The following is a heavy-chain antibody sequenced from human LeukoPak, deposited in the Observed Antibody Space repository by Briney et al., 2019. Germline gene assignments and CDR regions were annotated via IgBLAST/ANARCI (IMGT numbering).Heavy chain of an antibody. J-gene: IGHJ2*01. CDR2: ISSSGSGGNT. D-gene: IGHD1-26*01. CDR3: AKDRTVGASYWYFDL. V-gene: IGHV3-23*01. Sequence: GGSLRLSCVASGVTLSNYAMSWARQAPGKGLEWVSGISSSGSGGNTYYADSVKGRFTISRDSSRNTLFLRMNTLRAEDTAIYYCAKDRTVGASYWYFDLWGRGTLVTVSS. CDR1: GVTLSNYA.